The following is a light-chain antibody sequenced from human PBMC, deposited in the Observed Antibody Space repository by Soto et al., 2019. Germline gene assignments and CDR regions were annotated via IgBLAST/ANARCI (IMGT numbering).Light chain of an antibody. V-gene: IGLV2-8*01. CDR2: EVN. CDR3: SSYAGSNNYV. J-gene: IGLJ1*01. Sequence: QSALTQPSSASGSPGQSVTISCTGTSSDVGNYDSVSWYQHHPGKAPQAVIYEVNKRPSGVPDRFSGSKSGNTASLTVSGLQAEDEGDYYCSSYAGSNNYVVGTGTKVTVL. CDR1: SSDVGNYDS.